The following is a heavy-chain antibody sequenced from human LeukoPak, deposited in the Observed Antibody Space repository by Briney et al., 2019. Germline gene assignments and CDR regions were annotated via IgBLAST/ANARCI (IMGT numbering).Heavy chain of an antibody. J-gene: IGHJ4*02. Sequence: PSETLFLTCTVSGGSISSYYWSWIRQPPGKGLEWIGYIDYSGSTNYNPSLKSRVTISVDTSKNHFSLKLSSVTAADTAVYYCASSFTKWFGDLFGYWGQGTLVTVSS. CDR3: ASSFTKWFGDLFGY. CDR1: GGSISSYY. V-gene: IGHV4-59*08. CDR2: IDYSGST. D-gene: IGHD3-10*01.